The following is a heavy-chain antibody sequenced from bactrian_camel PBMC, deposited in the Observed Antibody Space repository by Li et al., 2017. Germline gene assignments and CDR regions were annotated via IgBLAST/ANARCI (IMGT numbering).Heavy chain of an antibody. D-gene: IGHD3*01. Sequence: QVQLVESGGGSVQAGGSLRLSCAASEPTYSTYCMAWFRQAPGKEREGVAGINTDDGTAYYVDSVKGRFTLSRDNAKNAIYLQMNSLKSDDTAMYYCASRWTGGYCGTDASEKEKFYYWGQGTQVTVS. CDR1: EPTYSTYC. CDR3: ASRWTGGYCGTDASEKEKFYY. J-gene: IGHJ4*01. CDR2: INTDDGTA. V-gene: IGHV3S1*01.